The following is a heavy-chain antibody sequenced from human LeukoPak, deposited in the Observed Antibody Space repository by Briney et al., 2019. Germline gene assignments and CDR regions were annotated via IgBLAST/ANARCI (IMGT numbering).Heavy chain of an antibody. D-gene: IGHD3-10*01. Sequence: GGTLRHSCVASGFTFSSYAMNWVRQAPGKGLEWVSGISGSGSGSNTYYADSVEGRFTISRDNSKNTLYLQLHSLRAEDMAVYYCAKTGSRAQGGLDYWGQGTLVTVSS. J-gene: IGHJ4*02. V-gene: IGHV3-23*01. CDR3: AKTGSRAQGGLDY. CDR1: GFTFSSYA. CDR2: ISGSGSGSNT.